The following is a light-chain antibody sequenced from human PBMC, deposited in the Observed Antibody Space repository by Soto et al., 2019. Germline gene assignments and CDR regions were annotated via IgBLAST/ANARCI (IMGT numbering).Light chain of an antibody. CDR3: QQGYTAGSPT. Sequence: DIQMTQSPSSLSASVGDRVTITCRASQSIDTYLYWFQQKPGKAPKLLIYSASSWQSGVPSRFSAIGSGTDVTLTISSLQPEDVATYDWQQGYTAGSPTFGQGTRLEIK. CDR1: QSIDTY. V-gene: IGKV1-39*01. J-gene: IGKJ5*01. CDR2: SAS.